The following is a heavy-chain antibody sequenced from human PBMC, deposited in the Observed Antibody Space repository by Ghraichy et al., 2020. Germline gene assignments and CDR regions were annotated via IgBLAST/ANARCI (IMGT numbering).Heavy chain of an antibody. V-gene: IGHV3-7*03. CDR1: GFTFSSFW. CDR2: IKQDGSEK. Sequence: WGSLRLSCAASGFTFSSFWMSWVRQAPGKGLEWVANIKQDGSEKYYVDSVKGRFTISRDNAKNSLYLQMNSLRAEDTAVYYCAREGGVGATKYWFDPWGQGTLVTVSS. J-gene: IGHJ5*02. CDR3: AREGGVGATKYWFDP. D-gene: IGHD1-26*01.